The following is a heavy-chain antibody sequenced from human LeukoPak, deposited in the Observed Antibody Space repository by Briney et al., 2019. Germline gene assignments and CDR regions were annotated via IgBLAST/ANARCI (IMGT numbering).Heavy chain of an antibody. D-gene: IGHD4-11*01. CDR1: GFSFSSNG. CDR3: ARVSDYSNYFDY. V-gene: IGHV3-33*01. J-gene: IGHJ4*02. Sequence: GESLKISCAASGFSFSSNGMHGVRQAPGKGLEWVAVIWYDGSNKYYADSVKGRFTISRDNSKNTLYLQMNSLRAEDTAVYYCARVSDYSNYFDYWGQGTLVTVSS. CDR2: IWYDGSNK.